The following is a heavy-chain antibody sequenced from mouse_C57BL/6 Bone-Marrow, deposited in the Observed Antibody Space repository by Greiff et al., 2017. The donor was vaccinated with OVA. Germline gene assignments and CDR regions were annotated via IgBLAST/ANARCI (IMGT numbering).Heavy chain of an antibody. CDR3: SIYDSYWYFDV. V-gene: IGHV14-4*01. CDR2: IDPENGDT. Sequence: VQLQQSGAELVRPGASVKLSCTASGFNIKDDYMHWVKQRPEQGLEWIGWIDPENGDTEYASKFQGKATITADKSYNTAYLQLSRLTSVNTAVTACSIYDSYWYFDVWGTGTTVTVSS. J-gene: IGHJ1*03. D-gene: IGHD1-1*01. CDR1: GFNIKDDY.